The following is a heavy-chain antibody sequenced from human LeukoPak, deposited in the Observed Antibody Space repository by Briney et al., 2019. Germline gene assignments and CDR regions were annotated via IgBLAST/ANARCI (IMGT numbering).Heavy chain of an antibody. CDR1: GGSFSGYY. Sequence: SETLSLTCAVYGGSFSGYYWSWIRQPPGKGLEWVGQINHSGSTNYNPSLKSRVTISVDTSKSHFPLKLSSVTAAATAVYYCARRYYYGSGRPTDFDYWGQGTLVTVSS. V-gene: IGHV4-34*01. CDR2: INHSGST. D-gene: IGHD3-10*01. J-gene: IGHJ4*02. CDR3: ARRYYYGSGRPTDFDY.